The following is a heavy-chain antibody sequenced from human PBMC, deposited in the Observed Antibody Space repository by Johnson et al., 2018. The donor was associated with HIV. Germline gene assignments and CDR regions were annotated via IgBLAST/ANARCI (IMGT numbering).Heavy chain of an antibody. Sequence: VQLVESGGGLVQPGGSLRLSCAASGFTFSSYDMHWVRHATGKGLEWVSAIGTAGDTYYPGSVKGRFTISRDNSKNTLYLQMNSLRAEDTAVYYCAREIIAAADDIWGQGTMVTVSS. V-gene: IGHV3-13*01. CDR1: GFTFSSYD. CDR2: IGTAGDT. D-gene: IGHD6-13*01. J-gene: IGHJ3*02. CDR3: AREIIAAADDI.